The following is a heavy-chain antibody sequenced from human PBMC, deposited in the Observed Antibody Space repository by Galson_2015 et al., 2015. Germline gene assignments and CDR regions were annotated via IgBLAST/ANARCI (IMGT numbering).Heavy chain of an antibody. CDR1: GYTFTSYG. D-gene: IGHD1-26*01. Sequence: SVKVSCKASGYTFTSYGISWVRQAPGQGLEWMGWISAYNGNTNYAQKLQGRVTMTTDTSTSTAYMELRSLRSDDTAVYYCARDFVSLRELLVGVDYWGQGTLVTVSS. CDR2: ISAYNGNT. CDR3: ARDFVSLRELLVGVDY. J-gene: IGHJ4*02. V-gene: IGHV1-18*01.